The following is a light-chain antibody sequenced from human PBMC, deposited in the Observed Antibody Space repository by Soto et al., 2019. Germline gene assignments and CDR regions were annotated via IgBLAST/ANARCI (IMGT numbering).Light chain of an antibody. Sequence: EIVLTQSPATLSLSPGERATLSCRASQSVSSYLAWYQQKPGQAPRLLMYDASNRATGIPARFSGSGSGTDFNLTISSLEPEDFAVYYCQQRSKWPPTFGPGTKVDIK. J-gene: IGKJ3*01. CDR3: QQRSKWPPT. CDR1: QSVSSY. CDR2: DAS. V-gene: IGKV3-11*01.